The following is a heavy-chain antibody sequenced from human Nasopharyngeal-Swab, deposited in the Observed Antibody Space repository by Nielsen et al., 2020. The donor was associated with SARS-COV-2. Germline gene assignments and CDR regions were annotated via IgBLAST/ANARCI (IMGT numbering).Heavy chain of an antibody. D-gene: IGHD3-3*01. CDR1: GYTFTSYH. V-gene: IGHV1-46*01. J-gene: IGHJ6*02. CDR2: INPSGGST. Sequence: ASVKVSCKASGYTFTSYHMHWVRQAPGQGLEWMGIINPSGGSTSYAQKFQGRVTMTRDTSTSTVYMELSSLRSEDTAVYYCARATYYDFWSGYYTALGGMDVWGQGTTVTVSS. CDR3: ARATYYDFWSGYYTALGGMDV.